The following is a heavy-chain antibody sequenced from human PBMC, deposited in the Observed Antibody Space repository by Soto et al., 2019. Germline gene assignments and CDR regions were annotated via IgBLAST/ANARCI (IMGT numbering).Heavy chain of an antibody. CDR3: VKDLLTYCGGECQYYFDY. J-gene: IGHJ4*02. Sequence: QVLLVESGGGLVQPGRSLRLSCAGSGFTFTNYGMHWVRQAPGKGLDWVAFISYDGSKIHYADSVRGRFTISRDNSKNTLFLQMNSLRAEDTAVYYCVKDLLTYCGGECQYYFDYWGQGTLVTVSS. CDR2: ISYDGSKI. V-gene: IGHV3-30*18. D-gene: IGHD2-21*01. CDR1: GFTFTNYG.